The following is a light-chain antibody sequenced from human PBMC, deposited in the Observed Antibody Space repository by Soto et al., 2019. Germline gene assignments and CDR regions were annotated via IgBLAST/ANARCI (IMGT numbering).Light chain of an antibody. V-gene: IGKV2-30*01. CDR1: QSLVSSDGDAY. CDR2: KVS. Sequence: EVVMTQSPLSLSVTLGQSASISCRSSQSLVSSDGDAYLNWFHQRPGQSPRRLMYKVSDRDSGVPDRFSGNGSGTYFTLTINKVEAEDIGVYYCLQGTHFPPWTFGQGTKVDIK. J-gene: IGKJ1*01. CDR3: LQGTHFPPWT.